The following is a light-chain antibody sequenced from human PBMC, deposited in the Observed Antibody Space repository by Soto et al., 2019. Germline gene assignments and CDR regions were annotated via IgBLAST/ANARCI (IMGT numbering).Light chain of an antibody. CDR2: AAS. CDR3: QQYRGSPFT. Sequence: EIVLTQSPGTLSLSPGERATLSCRASQGVSVNSLAWYQQKGGQAPRLLIYAASTRATGVPDRFSGTASGSDVALSISRLATDDSAVYYCQQYRGSPFTFGPGTKVDIK. J-gene: IGKJ3*01. CDR1: QGVSVNS. V-gene: IGKV3-20*01.